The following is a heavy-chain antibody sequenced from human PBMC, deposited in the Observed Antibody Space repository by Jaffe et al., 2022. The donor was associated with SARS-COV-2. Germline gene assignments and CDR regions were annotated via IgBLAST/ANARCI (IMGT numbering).Heavy chain of an antibody. D-gene: IGHD5-12*01. CDR2: ISSDGTNE. V-gene: IGHV3-30*18. CDR3: AKDHYPHQWLNYLYYVMDV. CDR1: GFSFTNYG. J-gene: IGHJ6*02. Sequence: QVQLVESGGGVVQPGRSLRLSCAASGFSFTNYGVHWVRQAPGKGLEWVAFISSDGTNEFYADSVQGRITVSRDNSKNTVFLQMDSLRTDDTAVYYCAKDHYPHQWLNYLYYVMDVWGQGTAVVVSS.